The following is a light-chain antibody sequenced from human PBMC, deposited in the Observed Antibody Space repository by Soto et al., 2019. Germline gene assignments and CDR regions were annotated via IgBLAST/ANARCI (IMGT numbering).Light chain of an antibody. J-gene: IGKJ2*01. CDR1: QGVINS. CDR2: SIS. V-gene: IGKV1-9*01. CDR3: QQLYTFPHT. Sequence: IQVTQSPSILSASVGDRVTITCRTSQGVINSFAWYQQKSGKAPRLLIYSISSLKSGVPSRFSGSGSGAEFTLTISNLQPEDFATYFCQQLYTFPHTFGRGTQLQI.